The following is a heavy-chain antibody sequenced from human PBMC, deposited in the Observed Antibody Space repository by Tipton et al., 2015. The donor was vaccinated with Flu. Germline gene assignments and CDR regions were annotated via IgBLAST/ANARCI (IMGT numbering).Heavy chain of an antibody. CDR2: IYHSGST. D-gene: IGHD3-22*01. J-gene: IGHJ4*02. Sequence: TLSLTCAVSGYSISSGYYWGWIRQPPGKGLEWIGSIYHSGSTYYNPSLKSRVTISVDTSKNQFSRKLSSVTAADTAVYYCAGQRLILDDSSGYYDYWGQGTLVTVSS. CDR3: AGQRLILDDSSGYYDY. V-gene: IGHV4-38-2*01. CDR1: GYSISSGYY.